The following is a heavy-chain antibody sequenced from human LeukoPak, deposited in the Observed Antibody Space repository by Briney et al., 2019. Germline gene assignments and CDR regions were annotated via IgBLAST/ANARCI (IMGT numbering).Heavy chain of an antibody. CDR2: IIPIFGTA. CDR1: GGTFSSYA. J-gene: IGHJ6*03. CDR3: ARDSRSSWYRGYYYYYYMDV. Sequence: ASVKVSCKASGGTFSSYAISWVRQAPGQGLEWMGGIIPIFGTANYAQKFQGRATITTDESTSTAYMELSNLRSEDTAVYYCARDSRSSWYRGYYYYYYMDVWGKGTTVTVSS. V-gene: IGHV1-69*05. D-gene: IGHD6-13*01.